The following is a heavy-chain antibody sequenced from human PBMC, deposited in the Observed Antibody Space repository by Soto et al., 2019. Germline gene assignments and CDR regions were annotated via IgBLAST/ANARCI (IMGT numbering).Heavy chain of an antibody. CDR2: MLYSGLT. Sequence: SATLSLTCSVSGYSVSSSDYYWAWIRQPPGKGLEWIGSMLYSGLTYYTPSLKSRVTLSVDTSKNQFSVRLNSVTASDTAVYYCAPLSVSLSGPYGIHVWGQGTTVTVSS. CDR3: APLSVSLSGPYGIHV. D-gene: IGHD2-15*01. J-gene: IGHJ6*02. CDR1: GYSVSSSDYY. V-gene: IGHV4-39*01.